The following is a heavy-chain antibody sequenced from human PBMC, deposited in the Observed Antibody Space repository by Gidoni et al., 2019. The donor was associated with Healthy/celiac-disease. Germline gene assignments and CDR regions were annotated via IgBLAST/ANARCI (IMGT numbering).Heavy chain of an antibody. J-gene: IGHJ6*02. CDR1: GFTFDDYA. CDR2: ISWNSGSI. Sequence: EVQLVESGGGLVQPGRSLRLSCAASGFTFDDYAMHWGRQAPGKGLEWVSGISWNSGSIGYADSVKGRFTISRDNAKNSLYLQMNSLRAEDTALYYCAKDMKQQWLPFKNGMDVWGQGTTVTVSS. D-gene: IGHD6-19*01. CDR3: AKDMKQQWLPFKNGMDV. V-gene: IGHV3-9*01.